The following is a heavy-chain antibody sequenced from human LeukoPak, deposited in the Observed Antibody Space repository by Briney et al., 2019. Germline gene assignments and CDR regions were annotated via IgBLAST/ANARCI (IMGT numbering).Heavy chain of an antibody. D-gene: IGHD3-10*01. CDR2: ISSSSSYI. J-gene: IGHJ6*03. Sequence: GGSLRLSCAASGFTFSSYSMNWVRQAPGKGLEWVSSISSSSSYIYYADSVKGRFTISRDNAKNSLYLQMNSLRAEDTAVYYCARGRFTNYMDVWGKGTTVTVSS. V-gene: IGHV3-21*01. CDR3: ARGRFTNYMDV. CDR1: GFTFSSYS.